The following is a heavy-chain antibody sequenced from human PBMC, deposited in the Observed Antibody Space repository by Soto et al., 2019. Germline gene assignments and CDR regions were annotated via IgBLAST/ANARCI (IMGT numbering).Heavy chain of an antibody. CDR1: GLTLTNVY. V-gene: IGHV3-15*01. CDR2: NRSQSDGGTT. CDR3: PTWHYSAFKF. D-gene: IGHD1-26*01. Sequence: PGGSLRLSCAASGLTLTNVYISWVRQAPGKGLEWIGLNRSQSDGGTTDLAAAVKGRFTISRDDSKNTLFMELNSLKTEDTAVYYCPTWHYSAFKFWGQGTLVTVSS. J-gene: IGHJ4*02.